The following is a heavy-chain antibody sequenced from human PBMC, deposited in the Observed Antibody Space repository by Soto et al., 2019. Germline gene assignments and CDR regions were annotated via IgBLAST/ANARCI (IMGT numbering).Heavy chain of an antibody. V-gene: IGHV1-3*01. D-gene: IGHD3-3*01. CDR1: GYTFTSYA. CDR2: INAGNGNT. J-gene: IGHJ6*02. Sequence: ASVKVSCKASGYTFTSYAIHWVRQAPGQRLEWMGWINAGNGNTKYSQKFQGRVTITRDTSASTAYMELSSLRSEDTAVYYCARGGRIRYDFWSGYLGTGVDVWGPGTTVTVSS. CDR3: ARGGRIRYDFWSGYLGTGVDV.